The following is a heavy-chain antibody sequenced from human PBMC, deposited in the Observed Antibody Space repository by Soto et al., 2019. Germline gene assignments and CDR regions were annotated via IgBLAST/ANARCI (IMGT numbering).Heavy chain of an antibody. CDR2: VYSSGST. D-gene: IGHD2-21*01. J-gene: IGHJ3*02. CDR1: GGSLIDDY. Sequence: QVQLQESGPGLVKPLETVSLTCTVSGGSLIDDYWNWIRQPPGKGLEWIGYVYSSGSTNYNPSLNSRVTISVDRSKNQFALKLSSVTAADTAVYYCARGNDWKSSTFDIWGHGTMVSVSS. CDR3: ARGNDWKSSTFDI. V-gene: IGHV4-59*01.